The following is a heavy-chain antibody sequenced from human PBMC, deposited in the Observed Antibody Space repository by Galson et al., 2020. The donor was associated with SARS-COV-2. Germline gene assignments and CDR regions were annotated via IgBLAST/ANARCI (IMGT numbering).Heavy chain of an antibody. D-gene: IGHD5-18*01. CDR2: IYAGDSNT. CDR3: ARRFRGDGYLIDY. J-gene: IGHJ4*02. Sequence: HGESLKISCKALGYSFSSYWIAWVRQMPGKGLEWMGLIYAGDSNTRYSPSSPGHVTMSVDTSINTAYLHWSSLKTSDTAIYYCARRFRGDGYLIDYWGRGTPVTVSS. CDR1: GYSFSSYW. V-gene: IGHV5-51*01.